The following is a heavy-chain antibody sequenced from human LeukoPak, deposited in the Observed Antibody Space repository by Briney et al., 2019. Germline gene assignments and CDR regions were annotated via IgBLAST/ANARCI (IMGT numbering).Heavy chain of an antibody. CDR1: GGSISSHY. J-gene: IGHJ4*02. CDR3: AREHGWRGFDY. V-gene: IGHV4-59*11. Sequence: SETLSLTCTVSGGSISSHYWSWIRQPPGKGLEWIGYIYYSGSTNYNPSLKSRVTISVDTSKNQFSLKLGSVTAADTAVYYCAREHGWRGFDYWGQGTLVTVSS. CDR2: IYYSGST. D-gene: IGHD6-19*01.